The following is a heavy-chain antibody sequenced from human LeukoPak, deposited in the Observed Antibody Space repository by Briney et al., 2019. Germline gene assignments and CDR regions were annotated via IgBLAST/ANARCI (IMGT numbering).Heavy chain of an antibody. CDR2: INHSGST. CDR1: GGSFSGYY. D-gene: IGHD6-19*01. J-gene: IGHJ3*02. CDR3: ARDVGAQGSGWYSVAFDI. V-gene: IGHV4-34*01. Sequence: SETLSLTCAVYGGSFSGYYWSWIRQPPGKGLEWIGEINHSGSTNYNPSLKSRVTISVDTSKNQFSLKLSSVTAADAAVYYCARDVGAQGSGWYSVAFDIWGQGTMVIVSS.